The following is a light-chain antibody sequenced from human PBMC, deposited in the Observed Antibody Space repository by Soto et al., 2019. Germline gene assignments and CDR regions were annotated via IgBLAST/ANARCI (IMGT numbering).Light chain of an antibody. CDR3: QQYNKWPLT. V-gene: IGKV3-15*01. CDR2: GAS. Sequence: EIVMTQSPATLSVSPGERATLSCRASQSVSSNLAWYQQKPGQAPRLLIYGASTRATGIPARLSGSGSGPEFTVTINSLQSEDFAVYYCQQYNKWPLTFGGGTKVEIK. J-gene: IGKJ4*01. CDR1: QSVSSN.